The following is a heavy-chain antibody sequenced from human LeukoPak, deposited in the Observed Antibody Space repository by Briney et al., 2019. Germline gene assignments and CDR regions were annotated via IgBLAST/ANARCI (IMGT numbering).Heavy chain of an antibody. D-gene: IGHD2-15*01. CDR2: IYYSGST. CDR3: ARLNPIGGSLYYFDY. CDR1: GGSISSYY. V-gene: IGHV4-59*08. Sequence: KPSQTLSLTCTVSGGSISSYYWSWIRQPPGKGLEWIGYIYYSGSTNYNPSLKSRVTISVDTSKNQFSLKLSSVTAADTAVYYCARLNPIGGSLYYFDYWGQGTLVTVSS. J-gene: IGHJ4*02.